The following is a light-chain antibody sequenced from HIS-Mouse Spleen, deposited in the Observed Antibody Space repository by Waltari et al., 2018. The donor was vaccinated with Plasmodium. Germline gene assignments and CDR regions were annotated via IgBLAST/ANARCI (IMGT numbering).Light chain of an antibody. Sequence: EIVMTQSPATLSLSPGESATLSCRASQSVSSNLAWYQQKPGQAPRLLIYVASTRATGIPARFRGSGSGTEFTLTISSMQSEDFAVYYCQQYNNWPPTFGQGTKVEIK. V-gene: IGKV3-15*01. CDR3: QQYNNWPPT. CDR1: QSVSSN. CDR2: VAS. J-gene: IGKJ1*01.